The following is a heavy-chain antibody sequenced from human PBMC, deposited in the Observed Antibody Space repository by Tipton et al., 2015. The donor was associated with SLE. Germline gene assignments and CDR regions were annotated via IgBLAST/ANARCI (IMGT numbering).Heavy chain of an antibody. V-gene: IGHV4-39*07. CDR2: IYYSGST. Sequence: TLSITCTVSGGSISSSRYYWGWIRQPPGKGLEWIGSIYYSGSTYYNPSLKSRVTISVDTSKNQFSLKLSSVTAADTAMYYCARGGRFSYWFDPWGQGTLVTVSS. J-gene: IGHJ5*02. D-gene: IGHD3-3*01. CDR1: GGSISSSRYY. CDR3: ARGGRFSYWFDP.